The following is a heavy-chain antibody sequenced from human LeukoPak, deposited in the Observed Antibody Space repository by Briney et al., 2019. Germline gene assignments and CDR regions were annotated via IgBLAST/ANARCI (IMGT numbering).Heavy chain of an antibody. V-gene: IGHV1-2*02. D-gene: IGHD6-6*01. Sequence: GASVKVSCKASGYTFTWYYMHWVRQAPGQGLEWMGWINPNSGDTNYAQKFQGRVTMTRDTSISTAYMELSSLRSDDTAVYYCARRSTSSWSWFDPWGQGTLVTVSS. J-gene: IGHJ5*02. CDR2: INPNSGDT. CDR3: ARRSTSSWSWFDP. CDR1: GYTFTWYY.